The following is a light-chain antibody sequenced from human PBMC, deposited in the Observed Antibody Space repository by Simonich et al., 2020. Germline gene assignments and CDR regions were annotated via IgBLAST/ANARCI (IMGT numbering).Light chain of an antibody. Sequence: DIVMTQSPDSLAVSLGERATINCKSSQSVLYSSNNKNYIAWYQQKPGQPPKLLIYWASTRESGVPDRFRGSRSGTDFTHTISSLQAEDVAVYYCQQYYSTPLTFGGGTKVEIK. CDR2: WAS. J-gene: IGKJ4*01. CDR1: QSVLYSSNNKNY. V-gene: IGKV4-1*01. CDR3: QQYYSTPLT.